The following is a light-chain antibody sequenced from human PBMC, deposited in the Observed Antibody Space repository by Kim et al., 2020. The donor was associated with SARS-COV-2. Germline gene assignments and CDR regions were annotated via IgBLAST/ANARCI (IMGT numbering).Light chain of an antibody. CDR1: SSDVGGYNY. CDR2: DVS. CDR3: RAYTRSSTLV. Sequence: QSALTQPASVSGSPGQSITISCTGTSSDVGGYNYVSWYQQHPGKAPKLMIYDVSNRPSGVSNRFSGSKSGNTDSLTISGLQAEDEADYYCRAYTRSSTLVFGGGTQLTVL. J-gene: IGLJ2*01. V-gene: IGLV2-14*03.